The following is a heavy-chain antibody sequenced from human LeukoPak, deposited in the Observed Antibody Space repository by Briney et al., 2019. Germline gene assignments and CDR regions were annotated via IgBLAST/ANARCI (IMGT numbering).Heavy chain of an antibody. V-gene: IGHV6-1*01. Sequence: RSQTLSLTCAISGDSVSSNSAAWNWIRQSPSRGLELLGRTDYRSKGYNDYAVSVRSRITINPDTSKNQFSLQLNSVTPEDTAVYSCAREEGLLWFGELLFRAYYYMDVWGKGTTVTVSS. J-gene: IGHJ6*03. CDR2: TDYRSKGYN. CDR3: AREEGLLWFGELLFRAYYYMDV. D-gene: IGHD3-10*01. CDR1: GDSVSSNSAA.